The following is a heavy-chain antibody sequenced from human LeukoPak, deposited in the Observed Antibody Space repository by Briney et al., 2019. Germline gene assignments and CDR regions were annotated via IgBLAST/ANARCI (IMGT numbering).Heavy chain of an antibody. D-gene: IGHD4-11*01. Sequence: SETLSLTCTVPGGSISSSSYYWGWIRQPPGKGLEWIGSIYYSGSTYYNPSLKSRVTISVDTSKNQFSLKLSSVTAADTAVYYCARDCATDDYSNYPYYFDYWGQGTLVTVSS. V-gene: IGHV4-39*07. CDR1: GGSISSSSYY. CDR2: IYYSGST. CDR3: ARDCATDDYSNYPYYFDY. J-gene: IGHJ4*02.